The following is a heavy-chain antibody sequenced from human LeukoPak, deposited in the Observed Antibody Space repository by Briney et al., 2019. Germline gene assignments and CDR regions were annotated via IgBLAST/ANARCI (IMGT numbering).Heavy chain of an antibody. V-gene: IGHV3-23*01. Sequence: GGSLRLSRAASGFTFSSYAMSWVRQAPGKGLEWVSAISGSGGSTYYADSVRGRFTISRDNSKNTLYLQMNSLRAEDTAVYYCAKCYYDPSLSYFDYWGQGTLVTVSS. J-gene: IGHJ4*02. CDR2: ISGSGGST. D-gene: IGHD3-22*01. CDR3: AKCYYDPSLSYFDY. CDR1: GFTFSSYA.